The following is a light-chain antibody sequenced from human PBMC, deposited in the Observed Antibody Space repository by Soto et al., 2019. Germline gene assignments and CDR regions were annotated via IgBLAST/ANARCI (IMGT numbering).Light chain of an antibody. Sequence: EIVLTQSPATLSLSPGERATLSCKASQSVSSYLAWYQQKPGQVPRLLISDAFNRATGVPARFSGSGFGTDFTLTIDNVEPEDSAVYFCQHRTKWPLTFGGGTKVDIK. J-gene: IGKJ4*01. V-gene: IGKV3-11*01. CDR2: DAF. CDR1: QSVSSY. CDR3: QHRTKWPLT.